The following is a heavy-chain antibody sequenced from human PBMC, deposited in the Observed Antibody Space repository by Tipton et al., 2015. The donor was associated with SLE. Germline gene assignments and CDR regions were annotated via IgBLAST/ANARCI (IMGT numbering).Heavy chain of an antibody. J-gene: IGHJ6*02. CDR2: TYYRSKWYN. V-gene: IGHV6-1*01. CDR3: ARERWDGSPSSQYHHGIDV. CDR1: GDSVSSTSAA. Sequence: GLVKPSQTLSLTCAISGDSVSSTSAAWNWFRRSPSRGLEWLGRTYYRSKWYNDYAVAVKSRITVNPDTSKNQFSLEVKSVTPEDTAVYFCARERWDGSPSSQYHHGIDVWGRGTTVTVS. D-gene: IGHD1-26*01.